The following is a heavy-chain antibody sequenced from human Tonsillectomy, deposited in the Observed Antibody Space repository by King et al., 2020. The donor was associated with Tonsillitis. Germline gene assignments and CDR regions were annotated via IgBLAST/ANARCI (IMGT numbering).Heavy chain of an antibody. CDR2: MTSDTITI. V-gene: IGHV3-48*04. CDR3: AGSVAGRFDY. D-gene: IGHD6-19*01. Sequence: VQLVESGGGVVQPGDSLRLSCAASGFTFSVYSMNWVRQAPGKGLEWISYMTSDTITIYYADSVRGRFTISRDNAKNSLYLEMSSLRAGDTAVYYCAGSVAGRFDYWGQGTRVTVSS. CDR1: GFTFSVYS. J-gene: IGHJ4*02.